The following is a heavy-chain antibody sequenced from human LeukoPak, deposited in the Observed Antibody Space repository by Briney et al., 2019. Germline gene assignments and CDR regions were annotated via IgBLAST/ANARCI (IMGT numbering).Heavy chain of an antibody. V-gene: IGHV4-61*08. CDR2: IYYSGST. D-gene: IGHD5-12*01. CDR1: GDPITTSSDY. CDR3: ARGYSAFDY. Sequence: SETLSLTCTVSGDPITTSSDYKWTWLRQPPRKGLEWIGYIYYSGSTNYNPSLQSRVTISVDTSNNQFSLKLTSVTAADTAVYYCARGYSAFDYWGQGTLVTVSS. J-gene: IGHJ4*02.